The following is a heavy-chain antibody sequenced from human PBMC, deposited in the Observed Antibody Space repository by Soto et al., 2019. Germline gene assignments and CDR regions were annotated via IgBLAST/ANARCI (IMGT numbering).Heavy chain of an antibody. CDR1: GYSFTSNW. J-gene: IGHJ4*02. Sequence: RXESLKISCQGSGYSFTSNWIGWVRQMPGKGLEWMGIINPADSDIKYSPSFQGQVTISADKSIGTAYLQWSSLKASDTAMYYCARHQRDDASRKIDSWGQGSLVTVSS. D-gene: IGHD3-16*01. CDR2: INPADSDI. V-gene: IGHV5-51*01. CDR3: ARHQRDDASRKIDS.